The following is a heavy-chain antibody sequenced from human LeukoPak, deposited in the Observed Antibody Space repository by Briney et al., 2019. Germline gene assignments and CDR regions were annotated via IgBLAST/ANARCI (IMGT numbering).Heavy chain of an antibody. CDR1: GFTFSSYG. CDR3: AKDHHPDPGYFDY. CDR2: ISYDGSNK. Sequence: GGSLRLSCAASGFTFSSYGMHWVRQAPGKGLEWVAVISYDGSNKYYADSVKGRFTISRDNSKNTLYLQMNSLRAEDTAVYYCAKDHHPDPGYFDYWGQGTLVTVSS. V-gene: IGHV3-30*18. J-gene: IGHJ4*02.